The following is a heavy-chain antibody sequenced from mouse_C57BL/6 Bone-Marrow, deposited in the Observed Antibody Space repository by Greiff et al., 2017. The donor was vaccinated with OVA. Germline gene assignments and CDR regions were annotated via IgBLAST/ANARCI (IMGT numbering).Heavy chain of an antibody. V-gene: IGHV1-69*01. CDR2: IDPSDSYT. Sequence: QVQLQQPGAELVMPGASVKLSCKASGYTFTSYWMHWVKQRPGQGLEWIGEIDPSDSYTNYNQKFKGKSTLTVDKSSSTAYMQLSSLTSEDSAVYYCARQDLLWFAYWGQGTLVTVSA. CDR3: ARQDLLWFAY. J-gene: IGHJ3*01. D-gene: IGHD2-1*01. CDR1: GYTFTSYW.